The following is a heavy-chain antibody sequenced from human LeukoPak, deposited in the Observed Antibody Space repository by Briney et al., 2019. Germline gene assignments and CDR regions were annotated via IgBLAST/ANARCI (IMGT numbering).Heavy chain of an antibody. CDR3: ARGYTYGSIDY. D-gene: IGHD5-18*01. V-gene: IGHV3-74*03. CDR1: GFTFSSFW. Sequence: GGSLSLSCAASGFTFSSFWMHWVRQVPGEGLVWVSRINKDGSSITYAGSVKGRFTISRDNAKNTLYLQMNSLRAEDTAVYYCARGYTYGSIDYWGQGTLVTVSS. J-gene: IGHJ4*02. CDR2: INKDGSSI.